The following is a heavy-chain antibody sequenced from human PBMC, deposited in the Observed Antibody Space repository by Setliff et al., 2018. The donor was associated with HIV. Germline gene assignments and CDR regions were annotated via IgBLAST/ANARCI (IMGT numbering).Heavy chain of an antibody. CDR3: VQGGLSSGWGSF. CDR2: VATNGGST. J-gene: IGHJ4*02. D-gene: IGHD6-25*01. V-gene: IGHV3-23*01. Sequence: GESLRLSCAVSGFTFSNSAMSWVRQAPGKGLEWVSSVATNGGSTYYAASVQGRFTISSDNSKSVVYLQMNSLRAEDTAVYYCVQGGLSSGWGSFWGQGTQVTVSS. CDR1: GFTFSNSA.